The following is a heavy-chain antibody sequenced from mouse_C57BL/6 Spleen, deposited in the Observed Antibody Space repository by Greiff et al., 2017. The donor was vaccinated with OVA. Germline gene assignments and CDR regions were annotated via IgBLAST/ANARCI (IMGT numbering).Heavy chain of an antibody. CDR3: ARHPYGYEAWFAY. V-gene: IGHV5-9*01. Sequence: EVQGVESGGGLVKPGGSLKLSCAASGFTFSSYTMSWVRQTPEKRLEWVATISGGGGNTYYPDSVKGRFTISRDNAKNTLYLQMSSLRSEDTALYYCARHPYGYEAWFAYWGQGTLVTVSA. CDR2: ISGGGGNT. J-gene: IGHJ3*01. CDR1: GFTFSSYT. D-gene: IGHD2-2*01.